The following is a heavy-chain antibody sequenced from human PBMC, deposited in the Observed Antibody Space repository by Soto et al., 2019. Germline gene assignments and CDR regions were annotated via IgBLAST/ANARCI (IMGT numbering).Heavy chain of an antibody. CDR3: ARRGSGSDYDY. J-gene: IGHJ4*02. D-gene: IGHD1-26*01. V-gene: IGHV3-23*01. CDR2: ISGSGGST. Sequence: EVQLLESGGGLVQPGGSLRLSCAASGFTFSSYAMRWVRQAPVKGLEWVSAISGSGGSTYYADSVEGRFTISRDNSKNTLYLQMNSLRAEDPGVYVCARRGSGSDYDYWGQGTLVIVSS. CDR1: GFTFSSYA.